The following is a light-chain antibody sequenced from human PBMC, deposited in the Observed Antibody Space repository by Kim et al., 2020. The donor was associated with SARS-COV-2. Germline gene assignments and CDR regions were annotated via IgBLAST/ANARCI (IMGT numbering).Light chain of an antibody. CDR2: QDS. Sequence: SYELTQPPSVSVSPGQTASITCSGGKLGDKYACWYQQKPGQSPVLVIYQDSKRPSGIPERFSGSNSGNTATLTISGTQAMDEADYYCQAWDSSTYVVFGG. CDR3: QAWDSSTYVV. J-gene: IGLJ2*01. V-gene: IGLV3-1*01. CDR1: KLGDKY.